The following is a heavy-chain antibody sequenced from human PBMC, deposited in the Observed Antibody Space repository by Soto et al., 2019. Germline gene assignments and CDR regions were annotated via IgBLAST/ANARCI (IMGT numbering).Heavy chain of an antibody. CDR2: INHSGST. V-gene: IGHV4-34*01. CDR3: ARARGIAAAGRPNYFDY. Sequence: SETLSLTCAVYGGSFSGYYWSWIRQPPGKGLEWIGEINHSGSTNYNPSLKSRVTISVDTSKNQFSLKLSSATAADTAVYYCARARGIAAAGRPNYFDYWGQGTLVTVSS. D-gene: IGHD6-13*01. CDR1: GGSFSGYY. J-gene: IGHJ4*02.